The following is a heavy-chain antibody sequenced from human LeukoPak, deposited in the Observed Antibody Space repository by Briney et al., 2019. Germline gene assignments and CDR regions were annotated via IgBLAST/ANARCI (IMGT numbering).Heavy chain of an antibody. CDR3: AKGDIAYIWFDP. CDR1: GFTFSSYG. V-gene: IGHV3-30*02. CDR2: IRYDGSNK. Sequence: PGGSLRLSCAASGFTFSSYGMHWVRQAPGKGLEWVAFIRYDGSNKYYADSVKGRFTISRDNSKNTLYLQMNSLRAEDTAVYYCAKGDIAYIWFDPWGQGTLVTVSS. J-gene: IGHJ5*02. D-gene: IGHD2-15*01.